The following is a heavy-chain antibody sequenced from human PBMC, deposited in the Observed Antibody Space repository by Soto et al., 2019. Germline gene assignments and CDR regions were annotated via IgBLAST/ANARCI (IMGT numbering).Heavy chain of an antibody. Sequence: ASVKVSCKASGYTFTGYYMHWVRQAPGQGLEWMGWINPNSGGTNYAQKFQGWVTMTRDTSISTAYMELSRLRSDDTAVYYCARGELLGYCSSTSCYAGKYYDYIWVHWGQGTLVTVSS. D-gene: IGHD2-2*01. CDR2: INPNSGGT. CDR3: ARGELLGYCSSTSCYAGKYYDYIWVH. V-gene: IGHV1-2*04. CDR1: GYTFTGYY. J-gene: IGHJ4*02.